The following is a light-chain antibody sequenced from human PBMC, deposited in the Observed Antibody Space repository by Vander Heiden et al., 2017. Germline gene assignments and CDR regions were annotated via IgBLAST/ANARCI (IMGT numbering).Light chain of an antibody. CDR3: QSYDSSDHVV. V-gene: IGLV6-57*01. CDR1: SGSIASNY. CDR2: EDH. J-gene: IGLJ2*01. Sequence: SVSESPGKTVTTSCTRSSGSIASNYVQWYQQRPGSSPPTVISEDHQRPSAVPVRFSGSSDSSANSASLTISGLKTEDEADYYCQSYDSSDHVVFGGGTKLTVL.